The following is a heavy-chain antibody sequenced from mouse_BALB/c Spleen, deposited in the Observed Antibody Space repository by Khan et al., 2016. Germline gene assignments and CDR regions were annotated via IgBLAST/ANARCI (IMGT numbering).Heavy chain of an antibody. D-gene: IGHD2-4*01. CDR1: GFTFSSYT. CDR2: ISNGGGST. V-gene: IGHV5-12-2*01. Sequence: EVELVESGGGLVQPGGSLKLSCAASGFTFSSYTMSWVRQTPEKRLEWVAYISNGGGSTYYPDTVKGRFTISRDNAKNTLYLQMSSLKSEDTAMDYCARRSLYYDSDGGAWFAYWGQGTLVTVSA. CDR3: ARRSLYYDSDGGAWFAY. J-gene: IGHJ3*01.